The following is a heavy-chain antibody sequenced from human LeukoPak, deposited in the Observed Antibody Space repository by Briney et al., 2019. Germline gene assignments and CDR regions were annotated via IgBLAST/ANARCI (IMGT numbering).Heavy chain of an antibody. Sequence: ASVKVSCKASGYTFTSCYMHWVRQAPGQGLEWMGIINPSGGSTSYAQKFQGRVTMTRDTSTSTVYMELSSLRSEDTAVYYCAREYGYSGYDYYFDYWGQGTLVTVSS. D-gene: IGHD5-12*01. J-gene: IGHJ4*02. CDR1: GYTFTSCY. CDR2: INPSGGST. CDR3: AREYGYSGYDYYFDY. V-gene: IGHV1-46*01.